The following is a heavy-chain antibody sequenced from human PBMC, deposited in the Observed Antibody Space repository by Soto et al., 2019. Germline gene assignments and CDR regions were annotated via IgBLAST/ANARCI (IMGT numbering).Heavy chain of an antibody. CDR3: ASAPYYYDSSCSSFYI. V-gene: IGHV1-58*01. CDR2: IVVGSGNT. D-gene: IGHD3-22*01. Sequence: SVKPSCEAPGIRNTSTAVQWGRQARGQRLEWIGWIVVGSGNTNYAQKFQERVTITRDMSTSTAYMELSSLRSEGTAVYYCASAPYYYDSSCSSFYIWG. CDR1: GIRNTSTA. J-gene: IGHJ3*02.